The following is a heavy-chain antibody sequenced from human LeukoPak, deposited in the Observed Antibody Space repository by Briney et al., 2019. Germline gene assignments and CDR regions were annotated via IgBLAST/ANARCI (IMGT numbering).Heavy chain of an antibody. D-gene: IGHD6-19*01. V-gene: IGHV3-23*01. J-gene: IGHJ4*02. CDR3: ARGGLGSAFDN. CDR1: GFTFSNYA. Sequence: GGSLRLSCAASGFTFSNYALSWVRQAPGKGLECVSAISGSGGSTYSADSLKGRFTISRDNSKNTLYLQINSRRADDTAVFYCARGGLGSAFDNWGQGTLVTVSS. CDR2: ISGSGGST.